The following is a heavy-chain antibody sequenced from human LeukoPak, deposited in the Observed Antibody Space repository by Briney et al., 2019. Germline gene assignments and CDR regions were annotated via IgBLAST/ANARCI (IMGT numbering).Heavy chain of an antibody. CDR2: IYHSGST. D-gene: IGHD2-2*01. Sequence: KTSQTLSLTCTVSGGSISSGSYYWSWIRQPPGKGLEWIGYIYHSGSTYYNPSLKSRVTISVDRSKNQFSLKLSSVTAADTAVYYCARGYCSTTSCPPGAYWGQGTLVTVSS. CDR3: ARGYCSTTSCPPGAY. V-gene: IGHV4-30-2*01. J-gene: IGHJ4*02. CDR1: GGSISSGSYY.